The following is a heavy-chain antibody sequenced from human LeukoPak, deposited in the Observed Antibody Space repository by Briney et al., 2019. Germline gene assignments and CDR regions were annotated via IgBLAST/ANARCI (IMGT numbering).Heavy chain of an antibody. D-gene: IGHD3-22*01. Sequence: GGSLRVSCAASGFTFSSYAMSWVRQAPGKGLEWVSAISDSGGSTYYADSVKGRFTISRDNSKNTLYLQMNSLRAEDTAVYYCAKDFGSPTNTYWYYYDSSGYLDYWGQGTLVTVSS. J-gene: IGHJ4*02. V-gene: IGHV3-23*01. CDR2: ISDSGGST. CDR1: GFTFSSYA. CDR3: AKDFGSPTNTYWYYYDSSGYLDY.